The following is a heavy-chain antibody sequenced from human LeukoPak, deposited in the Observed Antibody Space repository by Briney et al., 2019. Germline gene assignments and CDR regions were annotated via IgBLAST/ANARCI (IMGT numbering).Heavy chain of an antibody. D-gene: IGHD6-13*01. CDR2: IYHSGST. CDR3: ARVASSSWYSGFDY. CDR1: GGSISSGGYY. Sequence: SETLSLTCTVSGGSISSGGYYWSWIRQPPGKGLEWIGYIYHSGSTYYNPSLKSRVTISVDRSKNQFSLKLSSVTAADTAVYYCARVASSSWYSGFDYWGQGTLVTVSS. V-gene: IGHV4-30-2*01. J-gene: IGHJ4*02.